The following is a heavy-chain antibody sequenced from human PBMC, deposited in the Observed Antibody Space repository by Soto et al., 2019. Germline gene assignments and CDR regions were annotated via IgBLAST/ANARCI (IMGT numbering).Heavy chain of an antibody. D-gene: IGHD2-15*01. Sequence: QVQLQESGPGLVKPSETLSLTCTVSGGSISSNDWWSWVRQTPGKGLEWIGEIYHSGSTNYNPSLTSRVTLSLDKSKTNFSLRLNFVTAADTAVYYCARREGDCRGGSCPYYHDWGQGTLVTASS. CDR2: IYHSGST. CDR3: ARREGDCRGGSCPYYHD. CDR1: GGSISSNDW. J-gene: IGHJ4*02. V-gene: IGHV4-4*02.